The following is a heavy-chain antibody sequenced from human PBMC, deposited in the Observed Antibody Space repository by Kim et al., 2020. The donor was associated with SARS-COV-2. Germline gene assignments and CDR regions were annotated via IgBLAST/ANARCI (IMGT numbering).Heavy chain of an antibody. D-gene: IGHD2-15*01. CDR1: RYIFTNYY. CDR3: ARGSCGGTFALFGDYGIDV. J-gene: IGHJ6*02. CDR2: MNPAGGRT. V-gene: IGHV1-46*01. Sequence: ASVKVSCKTSRYIFTNYYIHWVRQAPGQGLEWMAMMNPAGGRTVLAQKFQGRVTMTRDTATSTVYMDLSSLTSEDTALYYCARGSCGGTFALFGDYGIDVWGQGTTVTVSS.